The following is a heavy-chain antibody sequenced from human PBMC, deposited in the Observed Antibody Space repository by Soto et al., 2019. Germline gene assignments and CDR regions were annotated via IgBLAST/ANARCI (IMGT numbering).Heavy chain of an antibody. CDR1: GYTFTGYY. V-gene: IGHV1-2*04. D-gene: IGHD6-19*01. CDR3: ARDRGASLDSSGWYVQTPGYYYYGMDV. J-gene: IGHJ6*02. CDR2: INPNSGGT. Sequence: GSSVKVSCKASGYTFTGYYMHWVRQAPGQGLEWMGWINPNSGGTNYAQKFQGWVTMTRDTSISTAYMELSRLRSDDTAVYYCARDRGASLDSSGWYVQTPGYYYYGMDVWG.